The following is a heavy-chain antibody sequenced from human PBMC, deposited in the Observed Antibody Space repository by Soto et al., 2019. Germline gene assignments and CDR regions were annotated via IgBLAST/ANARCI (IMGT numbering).Heavy chain of an antibody. CDR3: ARTRYGDNVDY. J-gene: IGHJ4*02. Sequence: QVQLVQSGAEVKKPGASVKVSCKASGYTFTSYDINWVRQATGQGLEWMGWMNPNTGNTGHAQKFQGRVIMTRNTSLSTAYTALSSLRSDDTAVYYCARTRYGDNVDYWRQGTLVTVSA. D-gene: IGHD4-17*01. CDR1: GYTFTSYD. CDR2: MNPNTGNT. V-gene: IGHV1-8*01.